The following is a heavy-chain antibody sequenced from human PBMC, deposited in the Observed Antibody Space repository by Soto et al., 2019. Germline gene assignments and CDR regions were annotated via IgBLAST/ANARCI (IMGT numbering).Heavy chain of an antibody. CDR3: ARYDSSGYYWPYYYYGMDV. J-gene: IGHJ6*02. Sequence: EVQLVESGGGLVKPGGSLRLSCAASGFTFSTYSMNWVRQAPGKGLEWVSSISDSSSYIYYADSVKGRFTISRDNAKSSLYLQMNSLRAEDTAVYYCARYDSSGYYWPYYYYGMDVWGQGTTVTVSS. D-gene: IGHD3-22*01. V-gene: IGHV3-21*01. CDR2: ISDSSSYI. CDR1: GFTFSTYS.